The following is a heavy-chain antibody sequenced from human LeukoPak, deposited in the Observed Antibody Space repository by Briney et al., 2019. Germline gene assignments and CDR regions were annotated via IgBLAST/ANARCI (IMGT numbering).Heavy chain of an antibody. CDR3: ARGRGYYGSGSYYLFDY. V-gene: IGHV4-59*01. D-gene: IGHD3-10*01. J-gene: IGHJ4*02. CDR1: GGSISSYY. Sequence: SETLSLTCTVSGGSISSYYWSWLRQPPGKGLEWLGYIYYSGSTNYNPSLKSRVTISVDTSKNQFSLKLSSVTAADTAVYYCARGRGYYGSGSYYLFDYWGQGTLVTVSS. CDR2: IYYSGST.